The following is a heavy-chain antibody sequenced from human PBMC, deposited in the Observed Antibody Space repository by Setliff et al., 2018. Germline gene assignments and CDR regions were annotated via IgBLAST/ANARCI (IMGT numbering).Heavy chain of an antibody. D-gene: IGHD2-21*02. CDR3: ARGFDVCGGGACYTDGPYYFDY. V-gene: IGHV4-34*01. CDR2: INHSGST. CDR1: GESFSGHY. Sequence: SETLSLTCAVYGESFSGHYWSWIRQPPGKGLEWIGEINHSGSTNYNPSLTIRVTISVDTSKNQFSLKLSSVAAADPAVYYCARGFDVCGGGACYTDGPYYFDYWGLGTLVTVSS. J-gene: IGHJ4*02.